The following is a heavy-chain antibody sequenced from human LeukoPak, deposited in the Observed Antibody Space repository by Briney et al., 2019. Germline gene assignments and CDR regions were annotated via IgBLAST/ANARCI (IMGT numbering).Heavy chain of an antibody. V-gene: IGHV3-11*03. J-gene: IGHJ4*02. Sequence: GGSLRLSCVVSGIPFSDDYINWIRLAPGKGLEWISYISASRSYRDYADSVKGRFTISRDNAKNTLYLQMDSLGVEDTAVYYCAAGTAADFWGQGTLVSVSS. CDR2: ISASRSYR. D-gene: IGHD1/OR15-1a*01. CDR3: AAGTAADF. CDR1: GIPFSDDY.